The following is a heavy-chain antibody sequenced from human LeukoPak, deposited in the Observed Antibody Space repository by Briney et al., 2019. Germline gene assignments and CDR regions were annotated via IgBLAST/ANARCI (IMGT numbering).Heavy chain of an antibody. V-gene: IGHV3-43D*03. CDR1: GFTFDDYA. J-gene: IGHJ4*02. D-gene: IGHD3-22*01. CDR2: ISWNGGST. Sequence: PGGSLRLSCAASGFTFDDYAMHWVRQAPGKGLEWVSLISWNGGSTYYADSVKGRFTISRDNSKNSLYLQMNSLRPEDTALYYCAKDKGGSSGYFDYWGQGTLVTVSS. CDR3: AKDKGGSSGYFDY.